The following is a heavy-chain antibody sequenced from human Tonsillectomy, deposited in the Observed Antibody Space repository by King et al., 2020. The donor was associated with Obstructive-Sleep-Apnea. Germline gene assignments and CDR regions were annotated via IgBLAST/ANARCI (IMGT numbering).Heavy chain of an antibody. Sequence: VQLQQWGAGLLKPSETLSLTCAVYGGSFRDYYCSWIRPPPGKGLEWIGEINHSGSTNYNPSLKSLVTISVDTSKNQFSRNLSSVTAAETAVYYCGRVPERYDYIWGSYLKRVALTFDYWGQGTLVTVSS. CDR2: INHSGST. CDR3: GRVPERYDYIWGSYLKRVALTFDY. J-gene: IGHJ4*02. CDR1: GGSFRDYY. V-gene: IGHV4-34*01. D-gene: IGHD3-16*02.